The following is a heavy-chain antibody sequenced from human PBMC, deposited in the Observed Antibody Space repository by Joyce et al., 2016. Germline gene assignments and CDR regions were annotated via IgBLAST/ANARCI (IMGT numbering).Heavy chain of an antibody. V-gene: IGHV1-69*01. J-gene: IGHJ6*02. CDR3: ARGTIVGVIGKGMDV. CDR1: GGTFSRFP. Sequence: QVQLVQSGAEVKRTGSSVKVSCNVSGGTFSRFPINWVRQAPGQGLEWMGGIIAPCDAAKYPQKFQARVTITADDSTSTAYMELSSLTSEDTAMYYCARGTIVGVIGKGMDVWGQGTTVTVSS. D-gene: IGHD3-3*01. CDR2: IIAPCDAA.